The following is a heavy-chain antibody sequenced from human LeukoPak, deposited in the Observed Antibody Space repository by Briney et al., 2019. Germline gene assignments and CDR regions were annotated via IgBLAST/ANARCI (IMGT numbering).Heavy chain of an antibody. V-gene: IGHV3-11*01. D-gene: IGHD3-22*01. CDR3: ARDRYYDSSGANPPDH. Sequence: KTGGSLRLSCAAAGFTFSDYYLTWIRQAPGKGLEWLSYISSGGSITPYADSVKGRFTISRDNAENALYLQMNSLRVDDTAVYFCARDRYYDSSGANPPDHWGQGTLVTVSS. J-gene: IGHJ4*02. CDR1: GFTFSDYY. CDR2: ISSGGSIT.